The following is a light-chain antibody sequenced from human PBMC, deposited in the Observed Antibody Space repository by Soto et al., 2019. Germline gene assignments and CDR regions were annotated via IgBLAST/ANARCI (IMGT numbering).Light chain of an antibody. V-gene: IGLV2-8*01. Sequence: QSALTQPPSASGSPGQSVTISCTGTSSDVGGYNYVSWYQQHPGKAPKLMIYEVTKRPSGVPDRFSGSKSGNTASPTVSGLQAEDEADYYCSSYAGSNNWGVFGGGTKLTVL. J-gene: IGLJ2*01. CDR1: SSDVGGYNY. CDR2: EVT. CDR3: SSYAGSNNWGV.